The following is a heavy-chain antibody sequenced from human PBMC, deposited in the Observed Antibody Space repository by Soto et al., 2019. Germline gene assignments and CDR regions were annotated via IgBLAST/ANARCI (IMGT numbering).Heavy chain of an antibody. J-gene: IGHJ4*02. V-gene: IGHV3-23*01. CDR1: GFTFSSYA. D-gene: IGHD3-10*01. CDR3: AKGLGYYYGSGSHYFDY. Sequence: GGSLRLSCAASGFTFSSYAMSWVRQAPGKGLEWVSAISGSGGSTYYADSVKGRFTISRDNSKNTLYLQMNSLRAEDTAVYYCAKGLGYYYGSGSHYFDYWGQGTLVTVSS. CDR2: ISGSGGST.